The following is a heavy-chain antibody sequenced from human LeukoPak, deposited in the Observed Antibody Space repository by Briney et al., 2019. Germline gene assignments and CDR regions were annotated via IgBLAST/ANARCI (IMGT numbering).Heavy chain of an antibody. Sequence: GGSLRLSCAASGFTFDDYAMHWVRQAPGKGLEWVSGISWNSGSIGYADSVKGRFTISRDNSKNTLYMDMNSLRAEDTAVYYCAKRGNTISFFDPWGQGTLVTVSS. CDR1: GFTFDDYA. J-gene: IGHJ5*02. V-gene: IGHV3-9*01. D-gene: IGHD1-1*01. CDR3: AKRGNTISFFDP. CDR2: ISWNSGSI.